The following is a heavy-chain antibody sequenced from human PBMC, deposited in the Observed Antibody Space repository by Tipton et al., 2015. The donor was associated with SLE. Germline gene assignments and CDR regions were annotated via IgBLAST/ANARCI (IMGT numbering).Heavy chain of an antibody. CDR3: ARDLLQYYYYMDV. CDR2: ISYDGSNK. J-gene: IGHJ6*03. V-gene: IGHV3-30*04. Sequence: SLRLSCAASGFTFSSYAMHWVRQAPGKGLEWVAVISYDGSNKYYADSVKGRFTISRDNSKNTLYLQMSSLRAEDTAVYYCARDLLQYYYYMDVWGKGTTVTVSS. CDR1: GFTFSSYA.